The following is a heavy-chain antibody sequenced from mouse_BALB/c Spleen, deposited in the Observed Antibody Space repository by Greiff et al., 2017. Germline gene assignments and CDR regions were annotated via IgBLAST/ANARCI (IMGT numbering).Heavy chain of an antibody. V-gene: IGHV5-6-2*01. Sequence: EVQLVESGGGLVKLGGSLKLSCAASGFTFSSYYMSWVRQTPEKRLELVAAINSNGGSTYYPDTVKGRFTISRDNAKNTLYLQMSSLKSEDTALYYCARHLITGYYAMDYWGQGTSVTVSS. CDR3: ARHLITGYYAMDY. CDR2: INSNGGST. CDR1: GFTFSSYY. D-gene: IGHD2-4*01. J-gene: IGHJ4*01.